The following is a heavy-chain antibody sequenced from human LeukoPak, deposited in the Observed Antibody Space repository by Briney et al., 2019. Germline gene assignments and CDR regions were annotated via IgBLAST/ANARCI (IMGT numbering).Heavy chain of an antibody. J-gene: IGHJ4*02. CDR3: AKSRGSGLFDY. CDR1: GGSISSYA. Sequence: ETLSLTCTVSGGSISSYAMSWVRQAPGKGLEWVSGISGSGGSTYYADSVKGRFTISSDNSKNTLYLQMNSLRAEDTAVYYCAKSRGSGLFDYWGQGTLVTVAS. D-gene: IGHD3-10*01. CDR2: ISGSGGST. V-gene: IGHV3-23*01.